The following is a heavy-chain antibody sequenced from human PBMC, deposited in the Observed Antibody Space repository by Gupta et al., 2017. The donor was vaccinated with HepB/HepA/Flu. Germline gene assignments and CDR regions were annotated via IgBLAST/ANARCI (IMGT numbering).Heavy chain of an antibody. J-gene: IGHJ4*02. CDR3: ARGPENRGFDY. V-gene: IGHV4-59*01. D-gene: IGHD2/OR15-2a*01. CDR1: GGSISSYY. CDR2: IYYSGST. Sequence: QVQLQESGPGLVKPSETLSLTCTDSGGSISSYYWSWIRQPPGKGMEWIGYIYYSGSTNYNPPLKSRVTISVDTSKNQFSVKVGSVTAADTAVYYAARGPENRGFDYGCQGTMVTVSS.